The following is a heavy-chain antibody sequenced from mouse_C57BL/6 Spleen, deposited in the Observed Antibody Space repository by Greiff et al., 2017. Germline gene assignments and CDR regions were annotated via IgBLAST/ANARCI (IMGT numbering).Heavy chain of an antibody. CDR2: IDPSDSYT. J-gene: IGHJ2*01. CDR1: GYTFTSYW. Sequence: QVQLQQPGAELVMPGASVKLSCKASGYTFTSYWMHWVKQRPGQGLEWIGEIDPSDSYTNYNQKFKGKSTLTVDKSSSTAYMQLSSLTSEDSAVYYCARQNDGSSAYYFDYWGQGTTLTVSS. CDR3: ARQNDGSSAYYFDY. D-gene: IGHD1-1*01. V-gene: IGHV1-69*01.